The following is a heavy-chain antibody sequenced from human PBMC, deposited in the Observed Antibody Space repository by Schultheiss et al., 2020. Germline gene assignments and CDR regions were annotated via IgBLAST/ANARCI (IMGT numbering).Heavy chain of an antibody. CDR2: IIPIFGTA. CDR1: GYTFTGYY. D-gene: IGHD2-15*01. J-gene: IGHJ6*02. CDR3: AREIRYSVDV. Sequence: VKVSCKASGYTFTGYYMHWVRQAPGQGLEWMGGIIPIFGTANYAQKLQGRVTMTTDTSTSTAYMELRSLRSDDTAVYYCAREIRYSVDVWGQGTTVTVSS. V-gene: IGHV1-69*05.